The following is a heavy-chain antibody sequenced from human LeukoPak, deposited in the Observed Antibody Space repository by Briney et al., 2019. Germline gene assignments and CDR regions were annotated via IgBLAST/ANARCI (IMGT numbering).Heavy chain of an antibody. J-gene: IGHJ4*02. V-gene: IGHV3-7*03. CDR2: IKEDGSET. Sequence: GGSLRLSCAASGFSFRAYWMTWVRQAPGTGLEWVAIIKEDGSETYSMDSVKGRFTISRDNAKNSLYLQMNSLRGDDTAVHYCARVIWRQLAPFDYWGQGALVTVSS. CDR1: GFSFRAYW. CDR3: ARVIWRQLAPFDY. D-gene: IGHD6-13*01.